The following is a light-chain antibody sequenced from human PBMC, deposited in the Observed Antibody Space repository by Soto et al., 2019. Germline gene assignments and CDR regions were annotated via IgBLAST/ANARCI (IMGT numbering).Light chain of an antibody. V-gene: IGKV4-1*01. Sequence: IVMTQSPDSLAVSLGERATINCKSSQSLLYSSNNKNYLAWYQQKPGQPPKLLIYWASTRASGVPARFSGSGSGTDFTLTISTLQAEDVAIYHCQQYFTTPITFGQGTRLEIK. J-gene: IGKJ5*01. CDR3: QQYFTTPIT. CDR1: QSLLYSSNNKNY. CDR2: WAS.